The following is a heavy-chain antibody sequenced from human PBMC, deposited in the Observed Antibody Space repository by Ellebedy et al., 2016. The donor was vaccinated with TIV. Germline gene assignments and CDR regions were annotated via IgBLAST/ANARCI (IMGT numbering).Heavy chain of an antibody. V-gene: IGHV1-69*13. J-gene: IGHJ6*02. D-gene: IGHD3-16*01. CDR2: IIPIFGTA. Sequence: SVKVSCXASGGTFSSYAISWVRQAPGQGLEWMGGIIPIFGTANYAQKFQGRATITADESTSTAYMELSSLRSEDTAVYYCARRDGGETYYYYGMDVWGQGTTVTVSS. CDR1: GGTFSSYA. CDR3: ARRDGGETYYYYGMDV.